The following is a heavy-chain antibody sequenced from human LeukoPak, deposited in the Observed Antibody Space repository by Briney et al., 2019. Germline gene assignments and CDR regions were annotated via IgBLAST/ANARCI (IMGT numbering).Heavy chain of an antibody. CDR3: ARYFDHVGSGIYEY. CDR2: IYYSGYT. V-gene: IGHV4-61*05. CDR1: GGSISSSSNY. J-gene: IGHJ4*02. D-gene: IGHD3-10*01. Sequence: SETLSLTCTVAGGSISSSSNYWSWLRQPPGKGLEWIGYIYYSGYTNYNPSLKSRVTISVDTSNDQFSLKLSSVTAADTDVYYCARYFDHVGSGIYEYWGQGTLVTVSS.